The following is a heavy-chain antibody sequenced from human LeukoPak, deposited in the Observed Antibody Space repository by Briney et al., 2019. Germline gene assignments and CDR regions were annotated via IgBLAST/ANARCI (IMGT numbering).Heavy chain of an antibody. CDR3: AKGLSGSYYFDY. J-gene: IGHJ4*02. CDR1: GFTFSSHA. CDR2: ISGSGGST. Sequence: SGGSLRLSCAASGFTFSSHAMSWVRQAPGKGLEWVSGISGSGGSTYYADSVKGRFTISRDNSKNTLYLQINSLRAEDTALYYCAKGLSGSYYFDYWGQGTPVTVSS. V-gene: IGHV3-23*01. D-gene: IGHD1-26*01.